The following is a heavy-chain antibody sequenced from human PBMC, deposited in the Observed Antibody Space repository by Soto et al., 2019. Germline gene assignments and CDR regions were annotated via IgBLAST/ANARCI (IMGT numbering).Heavy chain of an antibody. D-gene: IGHD3-22*01. CDR1: GYSFTDNY. CDR2: IIPNDGGT. V-gene: IGHV1-2*02. J-gene: IGHJ5*01. Sequence: ASVKVSCKASGYSFTDNYIHGIRQAPGQGFAWMGWIIPNDGGTEYEKKFQDRINMTMDTSITTADMDLVRLRSDDTAVYYGSRAAFDRSWNYLAGWFDSWGQGTLVTVSS. CDR3: SRAAFDRSWNYLAGWFDS.